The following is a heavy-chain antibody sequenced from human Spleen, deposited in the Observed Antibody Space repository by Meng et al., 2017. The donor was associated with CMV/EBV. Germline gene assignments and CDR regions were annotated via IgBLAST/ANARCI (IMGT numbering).Heavy chain of an antibody. Sequence: SGYTFTGYYMHWVRQAPGQGLEWMGWINPNSGGTNYAQKFQGRVTMTRDTSISTAYMELSRLRSDDTAVYYCARAAEQLERRRTDYWGQGTLVTVSS. J-gene: IGHJ4*02. CDR3: ARAAEQLERRRTDY. CDR1: GYTFTGYY. CDR2: INPNSGGT. V-gene: IGHV1-2*02. D-gene: IGHD1-1*01.